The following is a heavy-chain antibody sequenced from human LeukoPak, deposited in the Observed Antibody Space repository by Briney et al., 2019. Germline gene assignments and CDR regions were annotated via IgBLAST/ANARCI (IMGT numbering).Heavy chain of an antibody. CDR1: GFTFSNYA. CDR2: INWNGGST. D-gene: IGHD3-22*01. CDR3: ARVSYDSRQFDY. V-gene: IGHV3-20*04. J-gene: IGHJ4*02. Sequence: GGSLRLSCAASGFTFSNYAMSWVRQAPGKGLEWVSGINWNGGSTGYADSVKGRFTISRDNAKNSLYLQMNSLRAEDTALYYCARVSYDSRQFDYWGQGTLVTVSS.